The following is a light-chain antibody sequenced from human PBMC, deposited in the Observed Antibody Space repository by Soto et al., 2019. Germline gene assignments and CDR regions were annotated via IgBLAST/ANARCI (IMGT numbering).Light chain of an antibody. J-gene: IGKJ1*01. V-gene: IGKV1-9*01. Sequence: DIQLTQSPSFLSASVGDRVTITCRASQGISSYLAWYQQKQGKAPKLLIHAASTLQSGVPSRFSGSGSGTEFTLTISSLQPEDFATYYCQQLNNYPRTFGQGTKVDIK. CDR1: QGISSY. CDR3: QQLNNYPRT. CDR2: AAS.